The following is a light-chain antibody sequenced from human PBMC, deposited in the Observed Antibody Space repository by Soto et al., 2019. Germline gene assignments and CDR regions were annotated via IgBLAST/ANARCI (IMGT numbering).Light chain of an antibody. CDR2: EVS. CDR3: SSYTSSRV. Sequence: QSALTQPASVSGSPGQSITISCTGTSSDVGGYNYVSWYQQHPGKAPKLMIYEVSNWPSGVSNRFSGSKSGNTASLTISGLQAEDEADYYCSSYTSSRVFGGGTKLTVL. J-gene: IGLJ3*02. CDR1: SSDVGGYNY. V-gene: IGLV2-14*01.